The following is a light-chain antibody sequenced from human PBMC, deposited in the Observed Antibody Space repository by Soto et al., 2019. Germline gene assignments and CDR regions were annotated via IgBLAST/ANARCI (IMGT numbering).Light chain of an antibody. CDR1: QSISTY. Sequence: DIQMTQSPSSLSASVGDRVTITCRASQSISTYLNWYQQKVGKAPKLLIYAASSFQRGVPSRFSGSGSGKDFTLTISSLQPEDFATYYCQQSYSTPRTFGQGTKLEIK. V-gene: IGKV1-39*01. J-gene: IGKJ2*02. CDR3: QQSYSTPRT. CDR2: AAS.